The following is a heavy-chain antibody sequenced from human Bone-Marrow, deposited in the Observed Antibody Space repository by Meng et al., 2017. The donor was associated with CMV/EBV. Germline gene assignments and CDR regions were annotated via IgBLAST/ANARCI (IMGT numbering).Heavy chain of an antibody. CDR3: AKDKYYELLDPFDY. CDR2: IRYDGSNK. D-gene: IGHD2-2*01. CDR1: GFTFDDYG. Sequence: GGSLRLSCAASGFTFDDYGMNWVRQAPGKGLERVAFIRYDGSNKYYADSVKGRFTISRDNSKNTLYLQMNSLRAEDTAVYYCAKDKYYELLDPFDYLGQGTLVTVSS. V-gene: IGHV3-30*02. J-gene: IGHJ4*02.